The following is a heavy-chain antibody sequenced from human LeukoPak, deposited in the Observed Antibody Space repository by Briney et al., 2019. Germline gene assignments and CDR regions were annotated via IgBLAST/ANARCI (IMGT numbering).Heavy chain of an antibody. CDR1: GYTFTGYY. Sequence: GASVKVSCKASGYTFTGYYLHWVRQAPGQGLEWMGWINPNSGGTNYAQKFQGRVTMTRDTSISTAYMELSRLRSDDTAVYYCARASLHGYSSSWYDLDYWGQGTLVTVSS. CDR2: INPNSGGT. D-gene: IGHD6-13*01. J-gene: IGHJ4*02. CDR3: ARASLHGYSSSWYDLDY. V-gene: IGHV1-2*02.